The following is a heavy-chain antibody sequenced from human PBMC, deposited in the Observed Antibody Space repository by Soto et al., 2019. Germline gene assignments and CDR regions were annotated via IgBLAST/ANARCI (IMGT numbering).Heavy chain of an antibody. CDR3: AREPGGSGSCNFWMDV. D-gene: IGHD1-26*01. Sequence: QVQLVESGGGVVQPGRSLRLSCAASGFTFCSDAMHWVRQAPGKVLEWMAIRWYDGSNKYDADAVKGRFTYSRDNSKNTLYLEMKSLRVEDKDVYYCAREPGGSGSCNFWMDVWCRGTTVTVSS. CDR2: RWYDGSNK. J-gene: IGHJ6*02. V-gene: IGHV3-33*01. CDR1: GFTFCSDA.